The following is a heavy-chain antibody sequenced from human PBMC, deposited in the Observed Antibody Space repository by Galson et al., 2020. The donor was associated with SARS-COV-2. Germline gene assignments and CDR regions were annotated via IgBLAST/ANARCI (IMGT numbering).Heavy chain of an antibody. D-gene: IGHD3-22*01. Sequence: GGSLRLSCAASGFTFTSYAMTWVRQAPGKGLEWVSAVSGSGGSTFYADSLKGRFTISRDNSKNTLYLQMSSLRAEDTAVYYCAKGLDDSSGYYYGHPDYWGQGTLVTVS. V-gene: IGHV3-23*01. J-gene: IGHJ4*02. CDR3: AKGLDDSSGYYYGHPDY. CDR2: VSGSGGST. CDR1: GFTFTSYA.